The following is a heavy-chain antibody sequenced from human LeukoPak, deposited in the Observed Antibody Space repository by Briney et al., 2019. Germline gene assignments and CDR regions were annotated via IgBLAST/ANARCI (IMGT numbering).Heavy chain of an antibody. CDR1: GVIVSRNY. V-gene: IGHV3-53*01. CDR3: ARGDNYFDY. J-gene: IGHJ4*02. D-gene: IGHD2-15*01. Sequence: PGGSLRLSCAASGVIVSRNYMNWVRQAPGKGLEWVSVIYRSGTTYYTDSVKGRFTISRDNSKNTLSLLMNSLSADDTAVYYCARGDNYFDYWGQGTLVTVSS. CDR2: IYRSGTT.